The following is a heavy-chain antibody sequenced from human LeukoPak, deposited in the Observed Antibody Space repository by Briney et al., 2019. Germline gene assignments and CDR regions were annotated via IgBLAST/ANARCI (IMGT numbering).Heavy chain of an antibody. J-gene: IGHJ4*02. Sequence: GGSLRLSCAASGFTFSSYAMSWVRQAPGKGLEWVSYISSSGSTISYADSVKGRFTISRDNAMNSLYLQMNSLRVEDTAVYYCARYRDGYTYFDYWGQGTLVTVSS. D-gene: IGHD5-24*01. CDR1: GFTFSSYA. CDR3: ARYRDGYTYFDY. V-gene: IGHV3-48*04. CDR2: ISSSGSTI.